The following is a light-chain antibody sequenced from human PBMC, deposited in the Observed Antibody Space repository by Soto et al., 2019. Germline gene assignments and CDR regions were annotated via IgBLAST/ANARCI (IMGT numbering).Light chain of an antibody. Sequence: QSALTQPPSVSGSPGPSVTISCTGTSSDVGSYNRVSWYQQPPGTAPKLMIYEVSNRPSGVPDRFSGSKSGNTASLTISGLQAEDEADYYCSLYTSSSTWVFGGGTKVTVL. CDR3: SLYTSSSTWV. J-gene: IGLJ3*02. V-gene: IGLV2-18*01. CDR1: SSDVGSYNR. CDR2: EVS.